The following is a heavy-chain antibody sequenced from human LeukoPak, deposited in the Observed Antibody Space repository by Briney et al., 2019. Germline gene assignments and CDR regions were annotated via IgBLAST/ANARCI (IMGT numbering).Heavy chain of an antibody. CDR3: ARRRDILTGNSLYYHYMDV. D-gene: IGHD3-9*01. V-gene: IGHV4-59*08. J-gene: IGHJ6*03. Sequence: SGTLSLTCTVSGGSISNYYWSWVRQPPGKGLEWVGYIHYSGSSNYKPSLKSRVTISVDTSKTQFSLKLTSVTAADTAVYYCARRRDILTGNSLYYHYMDVWGKGTTVTVSS. CDR2: IHYSGSS. CDR1: GGSISNYY.